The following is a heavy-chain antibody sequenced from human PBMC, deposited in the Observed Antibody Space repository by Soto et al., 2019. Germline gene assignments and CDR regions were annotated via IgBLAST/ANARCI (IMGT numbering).Heavy chain of an antibody. Sequence: QVQLVQSGAEVKKPGASVKVSCKASGYTFTTHGISWVRQVPGQGLEWMGWVRGDNGHTNYAQSLPGRVTMTPDTSTNTAYMELRSLRYDDTAVYYCARDLGYCRSGTCYREWFDPWGQGTLVTVSS. CDR1: GYTFTTHG. J-gene: IGHJ5*02. D-gene: IGHD2-15*01. CDR2: VRGDNGHT. CDR3: ARDLGYCRSGTCYREWFDP. V-gene: IGHV1-18*01.